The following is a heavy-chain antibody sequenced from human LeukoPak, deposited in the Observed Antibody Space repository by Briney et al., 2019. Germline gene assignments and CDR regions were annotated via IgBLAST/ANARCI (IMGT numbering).Heavy chain of an antibody. V-gene: IGHV3-48*03. Sequence: QPGGSLRLSCIASEFIFSSYEMNWVRQAPGKGLEWVSYISGSGNIIYYADSVKGRFTISRDNAKNSLYLQMNSLRVEDTAVYYCARPRSDLYDMDVWGQGTTVTVSS. CDR3: ARPRSDLYDMDV. CDR1: EFIFSSYE. J-gene: IGHJ6*02. CDR2: ISGSGNII.